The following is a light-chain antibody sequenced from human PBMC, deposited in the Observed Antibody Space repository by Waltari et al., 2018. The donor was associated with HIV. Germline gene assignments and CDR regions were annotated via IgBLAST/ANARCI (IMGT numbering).Light chain of an antibody. V-gene: IGLV1-40*01. CDR1: RSNIRAGYD. Sequence: QSVLTQPPSVSGAPGQRVTISCTGSRSNIRAGYDVHWYQQVPGSAHKLLIFTRVERPSGVPDRFSGSKSGTSASLAITGLQAEDEAEYYCQSYDNSLRASVFGGGTKLTVL. CDR3: QSYDNSLRASV. CDR2: TRV. J-gene: IGLJ2*01.